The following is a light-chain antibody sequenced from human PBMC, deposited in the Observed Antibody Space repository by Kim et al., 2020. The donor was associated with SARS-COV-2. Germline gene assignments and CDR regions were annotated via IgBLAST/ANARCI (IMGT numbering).Light chain of an antibody. J-gene: IGKJ1*01. Sequence: GDRVIITCRASQGIRTDLAWYQHKPGKAPKRLIYAASLLQTGVPARFSGSGLGTEFTLTISNLQPEDFATYYCLQHESRPWTFGQGTKVDIK. CDR2: AAS. V-gene: IGKV1-17*02. CDR1: QGIRTD. CDR3: LQHESRPWT.